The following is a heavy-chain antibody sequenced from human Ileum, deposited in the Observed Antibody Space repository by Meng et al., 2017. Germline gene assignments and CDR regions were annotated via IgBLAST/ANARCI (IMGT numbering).Heavy chain of an antibody. J-gene: IGHJ4*02. Sequence: EVQLVEPGGGLVKPGGSLRLSCAASGFTFSSYSMNWVRQAPGKGLEWVSSIDSSSKYIYYADSVKGRFIVSRDTSKNTLFLQMSSLRADDTAVYYCAKDHRSSGWPTFDGWGQGTLVTVSS. D-gene: IGHD6-19*01. CDR3: AKDHRSSGWPTFDG. CDR2: IDSSSKYI. CDR1: GFTFSSYS. V-gene: IGHV3-21*04.